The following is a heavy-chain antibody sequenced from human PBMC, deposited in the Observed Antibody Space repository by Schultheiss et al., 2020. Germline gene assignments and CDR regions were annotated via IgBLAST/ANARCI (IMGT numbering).Heavy chain of an antibody. CDR3: AHSVVGVATSLEFDY. CDR2: IYWNDDK. Sequence: SGPTLVKPTQTLTLTCTFSGFSLSTSGMCVSWIRQPPGKALEWLALIYWNDDKRYSPSLKSRLTITKDTSKNQVVLTMTNMDPVDTATYYCAHSVVGVATSLEFDYWGQGTLVTVSS. CDR1: GFSLSTSGMC. V-gene: IGHV2-5*08. J-gene: IGHJ4*02. D-gene: IGHD5-12*01.